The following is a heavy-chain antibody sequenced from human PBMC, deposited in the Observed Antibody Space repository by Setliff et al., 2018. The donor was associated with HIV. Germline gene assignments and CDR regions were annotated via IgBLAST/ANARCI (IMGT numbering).Heavy chain of an antibody. V-gene: IGHV4-30-4*08. Sequence: PSETLSLTCTVSGGSISSGDYYWSWIRQPPGKGLEWIGYIYYSGSTYYNPSLKSRVTISVDTSKNQFSLKLSSVTAADTAVYYCASRWGGYSGYGGALDYWGQGTLVTVSS. J-gene: IGHJ4*02. CDR1: GGSISSGDYY. D-gene: IGHD5-12*01. CDR3: ASRWGGYSGYGGALDY. CDR2: IYYSGST.